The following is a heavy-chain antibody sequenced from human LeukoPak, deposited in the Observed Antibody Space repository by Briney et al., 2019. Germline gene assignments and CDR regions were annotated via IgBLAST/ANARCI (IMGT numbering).Heavy chain of an antibody. CDR1: GYTLTELS. CDR2: FDPEDGET. Sequence: ASVKVSCKAPGYTLTELSMHWVRQAPGKGLEWMGGFDPEDGETIYAQKFQGRVTMTEDTSTDTAYMELSSLRSEDTAVYYCATLNLDYYDSSGYFGLWGQGTLVTVSS. CDR3: ATLNLDYYDSSGYFGL. J-gene: IGHJ4*02. D-gene: IGHD3-22*01. V-gene: IGHV1-24*01.